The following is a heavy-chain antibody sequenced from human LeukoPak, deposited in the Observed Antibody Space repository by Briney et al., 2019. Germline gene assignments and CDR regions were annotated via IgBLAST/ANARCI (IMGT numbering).Heavy chain of an antibody. V-gene: IGHV4-59*01. J-gene: IGHJ4*02. CDR2: IYYSGST. CDR3: ARERAYDSGGPFDY. CDR1: GGSISSYY. D-gene: IGHD3-22*01. Sequence: SETLSLTCTVSGGSISSYYWSWIRQPPGKGLEWIGYIYYSGSTNYNPSLKSRVTISVDTSKNQFSLKLSSVTAADTAVYYCARERAYDSGGPFDYWGQGTLVTVSS.